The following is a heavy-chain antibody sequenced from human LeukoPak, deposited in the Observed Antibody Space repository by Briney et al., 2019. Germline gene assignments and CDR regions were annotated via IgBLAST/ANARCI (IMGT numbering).Heavy chain of an antibody. CDR2: IRYDGSNK. CDR1: GFTFSSYG. V-gene: IGHV3-30*02. D-gene: IGHD5-12*01. Sequence: GGSLRLSCAASGFTFSSYGMHWVRQAPGKGLEWVAFIRYDGSNKYYADSVKGRFTISRDNSKNTLYLQMKSLRAEDTAVYYCAKGGGYEAQYYYYYLDVWGKGTTVTVSS. CDR3: AKGGGYEAQYYYYYLDV. J-gene: IGHJ6*03.